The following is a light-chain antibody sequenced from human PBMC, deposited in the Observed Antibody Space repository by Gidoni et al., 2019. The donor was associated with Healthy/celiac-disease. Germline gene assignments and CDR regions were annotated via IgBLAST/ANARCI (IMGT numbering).Light chain of an antibody. CDR1: QSISSY. J-gene: IGKJ1*01. CDR3: QQSYSTPT. V-gene: IGKV1-39*01. Sequence: DIQMTQSPSSLSASVGDRVTITCRASQSISSYLHWYQQKPGEAPKLLIYAASSLQSGVPSRFSGSGSGTDFTLTISSLQPEDFATYYCQQSYSTPTFGQGTKVEIK. CDR2: AAS.